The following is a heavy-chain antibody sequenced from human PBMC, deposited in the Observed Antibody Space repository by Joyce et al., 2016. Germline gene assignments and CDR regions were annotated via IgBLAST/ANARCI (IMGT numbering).Heavy chain of an antibody. D-gene: IGHD3-22*01. Sequence: QVQLVQSGAEVKKPGASVKVSCTASGYTFTGYFLHWVRQAPGQGLEWMGWINPNSGATVYAQKFEGRVTFTRDTSIATAYMEVGRLRSDDTAVFYCVREWSYYDSRVSYPVYYWGQGTLITVSS. V-gene: IGHV1-2*02. CDR3: VREWSYYDSRVSYPVYY. J-gene: IGHJ4*02. CDR1: GYTFTGYF. CDR2: INPNSGAT.